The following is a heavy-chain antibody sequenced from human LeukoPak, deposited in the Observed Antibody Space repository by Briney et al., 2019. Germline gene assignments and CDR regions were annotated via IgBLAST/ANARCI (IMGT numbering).Heavy chain of an antibody. CDR2: IIESGGST. J-gene: IGHJ5*02. V-gene: IGHV3-23*01. Sequence: PGGSLTLSCAASGFTFSSYAMSWVRQPPGKGLEWVAAIIESGGSTYYADPEKGRSTISRDNSKNTLYMQMNSLTAEDTAVYSGAKDEVVYYYGSGSNWFDPWGQGTLVTVSS. CDR1: GFTFSSYA. CDR3: AKDEVVYYYGSGSNWFDP. D-gene: IGHD3-10*01.